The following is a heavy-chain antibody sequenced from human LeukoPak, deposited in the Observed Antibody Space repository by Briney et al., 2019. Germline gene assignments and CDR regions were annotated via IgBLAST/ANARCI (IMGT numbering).Heavy chain of an antibody. V-gene: IGHV3-74*03. D-gene: IGHD1-14*01. CDR3: TRDWRNMAFDL. J-gene: IGHJ3*01. Sequence: GGSLRHSCAASGFTLSSYWMHWVRQAPGQGPVWVSRVFSDGSRITYADSVRGRFSISRDNAKNTLYLQMNSLRVEDTAVYYCTRDWRNMAFDLWGQGTVVTVSS. CDR2: VFSDGSRI. CDR1: GFTLSSYW.